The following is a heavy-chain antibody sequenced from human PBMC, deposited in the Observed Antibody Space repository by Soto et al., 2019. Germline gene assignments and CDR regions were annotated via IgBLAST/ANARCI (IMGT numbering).Heavy chain of an antibody. CDR2: IYYSGST. CDR3: ARDKATVTTGVWYFDY. Sequence: QVQLQESGPGLVKPSQTLSLTCTVSSGSISSGGYYWSWIRQHPGKGLEWIGYIYYSGSTYYNPSLKSRVTISVDTSKNQFSLKLSSVTAADTAVYYCARDKATVTTGVWYFDYWGQGTLVTVSS. J-gene: IGHJ4*02. D-gene: IGHD4-17*01. CDR1: SGSISSGGYY. V-gene: IGHV4-31*03.